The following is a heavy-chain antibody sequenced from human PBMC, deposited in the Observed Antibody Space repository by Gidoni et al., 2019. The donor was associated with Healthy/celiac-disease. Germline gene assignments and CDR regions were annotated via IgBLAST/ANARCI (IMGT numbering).Heavy chain of an antibody. J-gene: IGHJ4*02. Sequence: VQLPQSGAGLLMPSETLSPTCAVSGGSFTGYYWSWIRQPPGKGLEWIGEINHSGSTNYNPSLKSRVTISVDTSKNQFSLKLSSVTAADTAVYYCARETDLGTSGSYSYFDYWGQGTLVTVSS. CDR3: ARETDLGTSGSYSYFDY. V-gene: IGHV4-34*01. CDR1: GGSFTGYY. D-gene: IGHD1-26*01. CDR2: INHSGST.